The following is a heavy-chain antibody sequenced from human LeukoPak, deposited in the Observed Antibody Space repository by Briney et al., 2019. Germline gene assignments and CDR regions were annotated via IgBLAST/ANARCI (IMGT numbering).Heavy chain of an antibody. CDR1: GFTFTSNW. V-gene: IGHV3-7*01. CDR2: IKQDGSEK. CDR3: ARVSSTVGTYYYDSSGYYVY. D-gene: IGHD3-22*01. Sequence: GGSLRLSCAASGFTFTSNWMSWVRQAPGKGLEWVANIKQDGSEKYYVDSVKGRFTISRDNAKNSLYLQMNSLRAGDTAVYYCARVSSTVGTYYYDSSGYYVYWGQGTLVTVSS. J-gene: IGHJ4*02.